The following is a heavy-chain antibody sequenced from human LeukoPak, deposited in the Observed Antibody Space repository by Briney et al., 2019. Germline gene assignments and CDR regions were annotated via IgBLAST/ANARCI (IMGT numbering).Heavy chain of an antibody. V-gene: IGHV3-23*01. CDR1: GFTFSNYA. D-gene: IGHD6-19*01. CDR2: ITGSGGST. J-gene: IGHJ4*02. Sequence: PGGSLRLSCAASGFTFSNYAVTWVRQAPGKGLQWVSTITGSGGSTYSADSVKDRFTISRDNPKNTLYLQMNSLRAEDTAVYYCAKDISTIAVATYWGQGTLVTVSS. CDR3: AKDISTIAVATY.